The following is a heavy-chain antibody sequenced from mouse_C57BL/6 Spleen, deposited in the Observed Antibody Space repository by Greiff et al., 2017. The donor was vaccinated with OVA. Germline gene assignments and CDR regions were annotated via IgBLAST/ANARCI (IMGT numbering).Heavy chain of an antibody. V-gene: IGHV1-69*01. CDR1: GYTFTSYW. CDR2: IDPSDSYT. CDR3: ARGVYGSSPYWYFDV. D-gene: IGHD1-1*01. J-gene: IGHJ1*03. Sequence: QVQLQQPGAELVMPGASVKLSCKASGYTFTSYWMHWVKQRPGQGLEWIGEIDPSDSYTNYNQKFKGKSTLTVDKSSSTAYMQLSSLTSEDSAVYYCARGVYGSSPYWYFDVWGTGTTVTVSS.